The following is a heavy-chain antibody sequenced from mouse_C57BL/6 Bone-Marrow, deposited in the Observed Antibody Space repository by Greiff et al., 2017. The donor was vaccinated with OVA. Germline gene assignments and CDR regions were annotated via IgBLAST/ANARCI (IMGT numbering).Heavy chain of an antibody. Sequence: EVKLQESGPELVKPGASVKISCKASGYSFTGYYMNWVKQSPEKSLEWIGEINPSTGGTTYNQKFKAKATLTVDKSSSTAYMQLKSLTSEDSAVYYCARPVYYGFDYWGQGTTLTVSS. CDR1: GYSFTGYY. D-gene: IGHD1-1*01. J-gene: IGHJ2*01. CDR3: ARPVYYGFDY. V-gene: IGHV1-42*01. CDR2: INPSTGGT.